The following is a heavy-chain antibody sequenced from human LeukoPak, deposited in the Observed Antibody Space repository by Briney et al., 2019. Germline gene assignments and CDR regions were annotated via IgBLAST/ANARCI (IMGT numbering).Heavy chain of an antibody. V-gene: IGHV3-21*01. D-gene: IGHD4-17*01. J-gene: IGHJ4*02. CDR1: GFTFSSYS. Sequence: PGGSLRLSCAASGFTFSSYSMTWVRQAPGKGLEWVSSISSSSSYIYYADSVKGRFTISRDNAKNSLYLQMNSLRAEDTAVYYCARGGGYGDYSLDYWGQGTLVTVSS. CDR2: ISSSSSYI. CDR3: ARGGGYGDYSLDY.